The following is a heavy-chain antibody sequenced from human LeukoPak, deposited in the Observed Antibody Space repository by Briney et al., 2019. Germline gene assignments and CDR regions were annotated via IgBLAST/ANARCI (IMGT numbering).Heavy chain of an antibody. J-gene: IGHJ4*02. CDR2: ISSSGSTI. Sequence: GGSPRLSCAASGFTFSSYEMNWVRQAPGKGLEWVSYISSSGSTIYYADSVKGRFTISRDNAKNSLYLQMNSLRAEDTAVYYCARWCVVPAAGFDYWGQGTLVTVSS. CDR3: ARWCVVPAAGFDY. D-gene: IGHD2-2*01. V-gene: IGHV3-48*03. CDR1: GFTFSSYE.